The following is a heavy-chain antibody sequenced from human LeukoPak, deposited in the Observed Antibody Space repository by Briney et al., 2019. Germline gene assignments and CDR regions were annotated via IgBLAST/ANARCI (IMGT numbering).Heavy chain of an antibody. D-gene: IGHD2-15*01. V-gene: IGHV3-7*01. J-gene: IGHJ3*02. Sequence: RGSLRLSCAASGFTFNTYWMSWVRQAPGKGLEWVANIKPDGSQKDYVDSVKGRFTISRDNAKNSLYLQMDSLRAEDTAMYYCAREDMWAFDMWGQGTMVTVSS. CDR3: AREDMWAFDM. CDR1: GFTFNTYW. CDR2: IKPDGSQK.